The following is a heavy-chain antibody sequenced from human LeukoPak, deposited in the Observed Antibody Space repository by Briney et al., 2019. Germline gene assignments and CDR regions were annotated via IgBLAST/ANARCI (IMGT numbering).Heavy chain of an antibody. CDR1: GGSISSSSYY. V-gene: IGHV4-39*01. J-gene: IGHJ4*02. D-gene: IGHD7-27*01. Sequence: SETLSLTCTVSGGSISSSSYYWGWIRQPPGKGLEWIGSTYYSGSTYYNPSLKSRVTISVDTSKNQFSLKLSSVTAADTAVCYCARLSGAGRDYWGQGTLVTVSS. CDR2: TYYSGST. CDR3: ARLSGAGRDY.